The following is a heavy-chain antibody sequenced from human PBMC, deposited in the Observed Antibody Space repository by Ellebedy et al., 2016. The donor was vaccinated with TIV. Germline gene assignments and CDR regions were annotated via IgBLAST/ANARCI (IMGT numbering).Heavy chain of an antibody. V-gene: IGHV3-74*01. CDR1: GFTFSNYY. D-gene: IGHD6-19*01. CDR2: INPDGSGT. CDR3: ARALEAVGQSKENWFGP. J-gene: IGHJ5*02. Sequence: PGGSLRLSCAASGFTFSNYYMHWVRHAPGTGLVWVTTINPDGSGTSYANSVNGRFTTSKDTAKNTVNLQKNSLTVEETALYYCARALEAVGQSKENWFGPWGQGILVTVSS.